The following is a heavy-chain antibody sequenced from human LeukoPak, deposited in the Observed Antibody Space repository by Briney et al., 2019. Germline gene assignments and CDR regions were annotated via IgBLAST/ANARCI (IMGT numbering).Heavy chain of an antibody. CDR2: IIPIFGTA. V-gene: IGHV1-69*06. CDR1: GGTFSSYA. D-gene: IGHD5-18*01. J-gene: IGHJ3*02. CDR3: ARLSVGTAMARDAFDI. Sequence: ASVKVSCKASGGTFSSYAISWVRQAPGQGLEWMGGIIPIFGTANYAQKFQGRVTITADKSTSTAYMELSNLRSEDTAVYYCARLSVGTAMARDAFDIWGQGTMVTVSS.